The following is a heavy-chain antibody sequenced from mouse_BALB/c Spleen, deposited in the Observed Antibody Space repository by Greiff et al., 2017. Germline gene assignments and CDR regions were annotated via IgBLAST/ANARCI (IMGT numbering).Heavy chain of an antibody. V-gene: IGHV5-6-3*01. Sequence: EVKLMESGGGLVQPGGSLKLSCAASGFTFSSYGMSWVRQTPDKRLELVATINSNGGSTYYPDSVKGRFTISRDNAKNTLYLQMSSLKSEDTAMYYCARDPSYGNYLYYYAMDYWGQGTSVTVSS. J-gene: IGHJ4*01. CDR3: ARDPSYGNYLYYYAMDY. D-gene: IGHD2-1*01. CDR2: INSNGGST. CDR1: GFTFSSYG.